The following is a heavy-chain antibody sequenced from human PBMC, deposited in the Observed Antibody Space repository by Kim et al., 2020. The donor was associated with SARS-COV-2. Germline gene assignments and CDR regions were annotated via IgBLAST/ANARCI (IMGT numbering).Heavy chain of an antibody. CDR1: GYSFTSYW. CDR3: ATVNDFWSGYGKNDAFDI. D-gene: IGHD3-3*01. Sequence: GESLKISCKGSGYSFTSYWISWVRQMPGKGLEWMGRIDPSDSYTNYSPSFQGHVTISADKSISTAYLQWSSLKASDTAMYYCATVNDFWSGYGKNDAFDIWGQGTMVTVSS. V-gene: IGHV5-10-1*01. J-gene: IGHJ3*02. CDR2: IDPSDSYT.